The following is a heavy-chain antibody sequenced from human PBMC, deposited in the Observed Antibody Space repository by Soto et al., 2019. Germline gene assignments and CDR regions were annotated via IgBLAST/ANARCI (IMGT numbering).Heavy chain of an antibody. Sequence: SPTLSLTCAISGDSVSSNSAAWNWIRQSPSRGLEWLGRTYYRSKWYNDYAVSVKSRITINPDTSKNQFSLQLNSVTPEDTAVYYCARDSMDYSNYVDYYYYMDVWGKGTTVTVSS. V-gene: IGHV6-1*01. J-gene: IGHJ6*03. CDR1: GDSVSSNSAA. CDR3: ARDSMDYSNYVDYYYYMDV. D-gene: IGHD4-4*01. CDR2: TYYRSKWYN.